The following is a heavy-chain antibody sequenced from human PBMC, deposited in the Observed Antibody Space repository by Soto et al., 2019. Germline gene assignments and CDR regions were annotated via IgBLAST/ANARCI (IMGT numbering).Heavy chain of an antibody. Sequence: SSNGGSTYYADSVKGRFTISRDNSKNTLYLQMSSLRAEDTAVYYCVKGGYCSSTSCYNYYYGMDVWGQGTTVTVSS. V-gene: IGHV3-64D*06. J-gene: IGHJ6*02. CDR2: SSNGGST. CDR3: VKGGYCSSTSCYNYYYGMDV. D-gene: IGHD2-2*02.